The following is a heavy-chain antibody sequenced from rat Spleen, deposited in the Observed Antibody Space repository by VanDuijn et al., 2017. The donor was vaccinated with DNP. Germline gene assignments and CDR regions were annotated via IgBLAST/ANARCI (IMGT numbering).Heavy chain of an antibody. D-gene: IGHD1-5*01. CDR1: GLTFSDYG. J-gene: IGHJ1*01. CDR3: TTDNEKYNAYWYFDF. Sequence: EVQLVESGGALVQPGRSLIHSCTASGLTFSDYGMAWVRQAPEKGLVWVETINPSGGNTYYRDSVKGRFTISRDNTKNTQYLQMDSLRSEDTDTYYCTTDNEKYNAYWYFDFWGPGTMVTVSS. CDR2: INPSGGNT. V-gene: IGHV5S13*01.